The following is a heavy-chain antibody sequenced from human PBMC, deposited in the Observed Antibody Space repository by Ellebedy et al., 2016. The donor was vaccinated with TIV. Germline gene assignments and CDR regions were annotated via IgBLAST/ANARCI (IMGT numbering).Heavy chain of an antibody. CDR1: GFTFGDYA. V-gene: IGHV3-49*03. D-gene: IGHD3-10*01. Sequence: GGSLRLXCTASGFTFGDYAVSWFRQAPGKGLEWVGLIRTKTYDGTTDYAASVKGRFTISRDDSKSIAYLQMNSLKTEDTAVYYCTSYYYGSGREYWGQGTLVTVSS. CDR3: TSYYYGSGREY. J-gene: IGHJ4*02. CDR2: IRTKTYDGTT.